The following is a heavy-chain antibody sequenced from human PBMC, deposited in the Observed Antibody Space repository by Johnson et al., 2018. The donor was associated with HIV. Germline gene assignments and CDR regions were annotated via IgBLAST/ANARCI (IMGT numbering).Heavy chain of an antibody. V-gene: IGHV3-66*01. CDR2: IYSVDSE. Sequence: DVYLVESGGGLVQPGGSLRLSCAASEFTVSSSYMSWVRQAPGKGLEWVSVIYSVDSEYYADSVKGRFSISRDNSKNTLYLQMNSLRAEDTAVYYCARAYSYGVFDIWGQGTMVTVS. D-gene: IGHD5-18*01. CDR3: ARAYSYGVFDI. J-gene: IGHJ3*02. CDR1: EFTVSSSY.